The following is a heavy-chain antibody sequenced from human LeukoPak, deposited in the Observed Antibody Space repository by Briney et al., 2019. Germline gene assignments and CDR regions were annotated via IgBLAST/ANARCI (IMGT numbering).Heavy chain of an antibody. D-gene: IGHD2-15*01. J-gene: IGHJ4*02. V-gene: IGHV1-2*02. Sequence: ASVKVSCKASGYTFTGYYMHWVRQDPGQGLEWMGWINPNSGGTNYAQKFQGRVTMTRDTSISTAYMELSRLRSDDTAVYYCARTLRDIVVVVAATAWYYFDYWGQGTLVTVSS. CDR2: INPNSGGT. CDR3: ARTLRDIVVVVAATAWYYFDY. CDR1: GYTFTGYY.